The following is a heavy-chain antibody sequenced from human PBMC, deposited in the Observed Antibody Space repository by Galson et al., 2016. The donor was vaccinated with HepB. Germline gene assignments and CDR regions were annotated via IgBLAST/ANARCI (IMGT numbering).Heavy chain of an antibody. J-gene: IGHJ4*02. CDR2: VYKTGNT. CDR3: ARAAQFDSHGYIF. Sequence: TLSLTCSVSGAPISSGDYYWTWIRQYPGRGLEWIGYVYKTGNTHYNPSLKTRLAISIDTSKNQFYLNLTSVTAADTAVYYCARAAQFDSHGYIFWGQGTLVTVSA. D-gene: IGHD3-22*01. V-gene: IGHV4-31*03. CDR1: GAPISSGDYY.